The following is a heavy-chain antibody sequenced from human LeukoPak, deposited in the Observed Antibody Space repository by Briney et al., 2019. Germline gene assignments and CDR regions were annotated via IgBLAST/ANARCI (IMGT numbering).Heavy chain of an antibody. V-gene: IGHV4-30-4*08. CDR2: IYYSENT. J-gene: IGHJ4*02. Sequence: SETLSLTCTVSGVSISSGDNYWSWIRQPPGKGLEWIVYIYYSENTYYNPALKSRVTISVDTSNNQFSLKLSSVTAADTALYYCARDYSGYHLLDYWGQGTLVTVSS. D-gene: IGHD5-12*01. CDR3: ARDYSGYHLLDY. CDR1: GVSISSGDNY.